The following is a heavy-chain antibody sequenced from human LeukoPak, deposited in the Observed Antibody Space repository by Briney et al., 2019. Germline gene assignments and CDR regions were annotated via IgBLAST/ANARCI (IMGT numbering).Heavy chain of an antibody. J-gene: IGHJ4*02. Sequence: GGSLRLSCAASGFTFSSYWMHWVRQAPGKGLVWVSRINSDGSSTSYADSVKGRFTISRDNAKNTLYLQMNSLRAEDTAVYYCARQMYSRSPFDYWGQGTLVTVSS. D-gene: IGHD6-6*01. CDR3: ARQMYSRSPFDY. CDR1: GFTFSSYW. CDR2: INSDGSST. V-gene: IGHV3-74*01.